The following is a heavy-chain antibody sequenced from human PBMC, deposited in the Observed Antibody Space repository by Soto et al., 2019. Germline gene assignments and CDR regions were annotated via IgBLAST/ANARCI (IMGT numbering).Heavy chain of an antibody. CDR2: INAEDGET. CDR1: GYTFTSYA. CDR3: AAYDILTGYYWYFDL. D-gene: IGHD3-9*01. J-gene: IGHJ2*01. Sequence: GASVKVSCKASGYTFTSYAMHWVRQAPGKRLEWMGGINAEDGETIYAQKFQGRVTMTEDTSTDTAYMELSSLRSEDTAVYYCAAYDILTGYYWYFDLWGRGTLVTVSS. V-gene: IGHV1-24*01.